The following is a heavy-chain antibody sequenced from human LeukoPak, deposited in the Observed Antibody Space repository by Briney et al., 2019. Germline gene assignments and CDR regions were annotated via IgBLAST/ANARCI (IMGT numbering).Heavy chain of an antibody. Sequence: SGPTLVSPTQTLTLTCTLSGVSLRTSGVGVGWIRQPPGKALEWLAVIYWDDDKRYNPSLKSRLTITKDTSRNQVVLTMTNMDPVDTATYYCAHRAPHCRSTTCYYDWGQGALVTVSS. CDR1: GVSLRTSGVG. D-gene: IGHD2-2*01. V-gene: IGHV2-5*02. CDR3: AHRAPHCRSTTCYYD. CDR2: IYWDDDK. J-gene: IGHJ4*02.